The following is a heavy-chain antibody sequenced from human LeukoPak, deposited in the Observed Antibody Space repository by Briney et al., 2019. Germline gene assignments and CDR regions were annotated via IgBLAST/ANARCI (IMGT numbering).Heavy chain of an antibody. CDR3: ASYDSSGYQYYYYYYGMDV. CDR2: IIPIFGTA. Sequence: GASVKVSCKASGGTFSSYAISWVRQAPGQGLEWMGGIIPIFGTANYAQKFQGRVTITADESTSTAYMELSSLRSEDTAVYYCASYDSSGYQYYYYYYGMDVWGQGTLVTVSS. CDR1: GGTFSSYA. V-gene: IGHV1-69*13. J-gene: IGHJ6*02. D-gene: IGHD3-22*01.